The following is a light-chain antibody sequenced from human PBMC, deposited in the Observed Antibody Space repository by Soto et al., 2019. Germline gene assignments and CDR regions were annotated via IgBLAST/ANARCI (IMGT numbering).Light chain of an antibody. CDR2: EVS. J-gene: IGLJ7*01. CDR3: SSYAGSNNLL. V-gene: IGLV2-8*01. CDR1: SSDVGGYKY. Sequence: QSVLTQPPSASGSPGQSVTISCTGTSSDVGGYKYVSWYQHHPGKAPKLMIFEVSKRPSGVPDRFSGSKSGNTASLTVSGLQAEDEADYYCSSYAGSNNLLFGGGTQLTVL.